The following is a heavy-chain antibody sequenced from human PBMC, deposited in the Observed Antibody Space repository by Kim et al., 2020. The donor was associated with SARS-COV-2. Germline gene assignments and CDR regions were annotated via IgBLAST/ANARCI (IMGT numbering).Heavy chain of an antibody. CDR2: INHSGST. Sequence: SETLSLTCAVYGGSFSGYYWSWIRQPPGKGLEWIGEINHSGSTNYNPSLKSRVTISVDTSKNQFSLKLSSVTAADTAVYYCARILGYCSSTSCYYYYYGMDVWGQGTTVTVSS. CDR1: GGSFSGYY. V-gene: IGHV4-34*01. J-gene: IGHJ6*02. CDR3: ARILGYCSSTSCYYYYYGMDV. D-gene: IGHD2-2*01.